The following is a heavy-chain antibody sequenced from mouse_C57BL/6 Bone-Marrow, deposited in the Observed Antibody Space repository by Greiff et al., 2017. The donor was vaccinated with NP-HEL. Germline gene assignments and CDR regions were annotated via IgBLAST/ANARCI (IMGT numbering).Heavy chain of an antibody. V-gene: IGHV6-3*01. CDR3: TGTLYYDYDGWYFDV. D-gene: IGHD2-4*01. CDR2: IRLKSDNYAT. CDR1: GFTFSNYW. Sequence: EVQVVESGGGLVQPGGSMKLSCVASGFTFSNYWMNWVRQSPEKGLEWVAQIRLKSDNYATHYAESVKGRFTISRDDSKSSVYLQMNNLRAEDTGIYYGTGTLYYDYDGWYFDVWGTGTTVTVSS. J-gene: IGHJ1*03.